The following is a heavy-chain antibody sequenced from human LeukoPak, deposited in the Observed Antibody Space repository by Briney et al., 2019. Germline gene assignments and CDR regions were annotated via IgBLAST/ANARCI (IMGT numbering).Heavy chain of an antibody. Sequence: SQTLSLTCTVSGGSHSSGSYYWSWIRQPAGTGLEWIGRIYTSGSTNYNPSLKSRVTISVDTSKNQFSLKLSSVTAADTAVYYCAREVWSSGFVGSDYWGQGTLVTVSS. D-gene: IGHD3-22*01. CDR2: IYTSGST. CDR3: AREVWSSGFVGSDY. V-gene: IGHV4-61*02. J-gene: IGHJ4*02. CDR1: GGSHSSGSYY.